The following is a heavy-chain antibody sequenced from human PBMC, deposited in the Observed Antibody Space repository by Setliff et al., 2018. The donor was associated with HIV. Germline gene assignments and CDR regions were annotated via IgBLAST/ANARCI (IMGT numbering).Heavy chain of an antibody. CDR2: IHISGST. Sequence: PSETLSLTCSLSDGSINSFYWTWIRQPPGKGLEWIGYIHISGSTTYNPSLKSRVSISVDTSENQFSLTLTSVTAADSAVYFCARSTLPLPYYYIDVWGRGTTVTVSS. CDR1: DGSINSFY. CDR3: ARSTLPLPYYYIDV. J-gene: IGHJ6*03. V-gene: IGHV4-4*09. D-gene: IGHD2-15*01.